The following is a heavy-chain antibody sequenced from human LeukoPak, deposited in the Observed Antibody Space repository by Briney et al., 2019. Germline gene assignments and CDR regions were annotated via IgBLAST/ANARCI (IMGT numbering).Heavy chain of an antibody. CDR1: GFTFSSYA. CDR2: ISYDGSNK. V-gene: IGHV3-30-3*01. Sequence: GGSLRLSCAASGFTFSSYAMSWVRQAPGKGLEWVAVISYDGSNKYYADSVKGRFTISRDNSKNTLYLQMNSLRAEDTAVYYCARAYRIRSYGMDVWGQGTTVTVSS. J-gene: IGHJ6*02. CDR3: ARAYRIRSYGMDV. D-gene: IGHD1-14*01.